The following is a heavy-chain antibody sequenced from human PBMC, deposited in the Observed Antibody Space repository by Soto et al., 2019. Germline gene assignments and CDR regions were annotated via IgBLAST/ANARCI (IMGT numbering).Heavy chain of an antibody. CDR2: IWYDGSNK. CDR3: ARVCTRYSSGWCLGY. V-gene: IGHV3-33*01. J-gene: IGHJ4*02. CDR1: GFTFSSYG. D-gene: IGHD6-19*01. Sequence: PGGSLRLSCAASGFTFSSYGMHWVRQAPGKGLEWVAVIWYDGSNKYYADSVKGRFTISRDNSKNTLYLQMNSLRAEDTAVYYCARVCTRYSSGWCLGYWGQGTLVTVS.